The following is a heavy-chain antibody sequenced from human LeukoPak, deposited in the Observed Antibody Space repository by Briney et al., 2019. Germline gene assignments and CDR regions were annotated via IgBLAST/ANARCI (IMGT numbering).Heavy chain of an antibody. CDR3: ASLKGLFDYFDY. J-gene: IGHJ4*02. V-gene: IGHV3-53*01. D-gene: IGHD3-22*01. CDR2: LYNAGST. CDR1: GFIVSNNY. Sequence: GGSLRLSCVASGFIVSNNYMSRVRQAPGKGLEWVSVLYNAGSTYYAESVKGRFTISRDNSKNTLYLQMYSLRAEDTAVYYCASLKGLFDYFDYWGQGILVTVSS.